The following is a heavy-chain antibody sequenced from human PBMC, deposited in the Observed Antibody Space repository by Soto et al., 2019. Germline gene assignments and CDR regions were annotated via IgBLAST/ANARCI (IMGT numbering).Heavy chain of an antibody. V-gene: IGHV1-69*13. CDR1: GGTFSSYA. Sequence: GASVKVSCKASGGTFSSYAISWVRQAPGQGLEWMGGIIPIFGTANYAQKFQGRVTITADESTSTAYMELSSLRSEDTAVYYCARGAGYCSSTSCYLGDYYYYGMDVWGQGTTVTVSS. J-gene: IGHJ6*02. CDR3: ARGAGYCSSTSCYLGDYYYYGMDV. CDR2: IIPIFGTA. D-gene: IGHD2-2*03.